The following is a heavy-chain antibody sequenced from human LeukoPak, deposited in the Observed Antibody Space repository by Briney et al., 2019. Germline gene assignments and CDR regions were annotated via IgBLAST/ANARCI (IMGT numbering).Heavy chain of an antibody. D-gene: IGHD5-18*01. CDR3: ARVADRFGYNYGIDEYFDY. J-gene: IGHJ4*02. Sequence: SETLSLTCTVSGGSIKSYYWSWIRQPAGEGLEWLGHIYASGTTNYNPSPNSRVTMSVDTSKNQFPLRLASVTAADTAVYYCARVADRFGYNYGIDEYFDYWGQGTLVTVSS. CDR1: GGSIKSYY. CDR2: IYASGTT. V-gene: IGHV4-4*07.